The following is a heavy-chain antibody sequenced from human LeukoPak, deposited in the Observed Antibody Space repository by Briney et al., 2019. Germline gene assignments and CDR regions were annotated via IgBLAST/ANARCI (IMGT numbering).Heavy chain of an antibody. Sequence: GASVKVSCKASGYTLTSYGISWVRPAPGQGLEWMGWISAYNGNTNYAQKLQGRVTMTTDTSTSTAYMELRSLRSDDTAVYYCARVSGYDFYYYYGMDVWGQGTTVTVSS. J-gene: IGHJ6*02. CDR3: ARVSGYDFYYYYGMDV. CDR1: GYTLTSYG. V-gene: IGHV1-18*01. D-gene: IGHD5-12*01. CDR2: ISAYNGNT.